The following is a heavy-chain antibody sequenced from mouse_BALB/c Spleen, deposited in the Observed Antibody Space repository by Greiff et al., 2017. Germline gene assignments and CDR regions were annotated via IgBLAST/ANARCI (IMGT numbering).Heavy chain of an antibody. J-gene: IGHJ4*01. Sequence: QVQLKQSGPGLVAPSQSLSITCTVSGFSLTSYGVHWVRQPPGKGLEWLGVIWAGGSTNYNSALMSRLSISKDNSKSQVFLKMNSLQTDDTAMYYCAREDYEDAMDYWGQGTSVTVSS. V-gene: IGHV2-9*02. CDR3: AREDYEDAMDY. CDR2: IWAGGST. D-gene: IGHD2-4*01. CDR1: GFSLTSYG.